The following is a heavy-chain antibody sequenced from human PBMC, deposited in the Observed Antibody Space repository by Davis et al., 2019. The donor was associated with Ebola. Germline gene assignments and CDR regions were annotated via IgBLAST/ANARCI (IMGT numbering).Heavy chain of an antibody. J-gene: IGHJ4*02. CDR3: VRGYGVGVTSREANFDY. V-gene: IGHV3-48*02. D-gene: IGHD2-21*02. CDR1: GFNFGTYG. CDR2: NSSSSSST. Sequence: GESLKISCVGSGFNFGTYGMNWVRQAPGRGLEWVSYNSSSSSSTYYADSVKGRFTIYRDNAKNSVDLQMNSLRDEDTAVYYCVRGYGVGVTSREANFDYWGQGTLFTVSS.